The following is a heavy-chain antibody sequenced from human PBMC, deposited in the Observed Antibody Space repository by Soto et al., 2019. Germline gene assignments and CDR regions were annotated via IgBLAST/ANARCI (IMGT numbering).Heavy chain of an antibody. CDR1: GFTFSSYG. Sequence: GESLKISCAASGFTFSSYGMHWVRQAPGKGLEWVAVIWYDGSNKYYADSVKGRFTISRDNSKNTLYLQMNSLRAEDTAVYYCARDGNYDSSGYAFDIWGQGTMVTVSS. V-gene: IGHV3-33*01. CDR2: IWYDGSNK. J-gene: IGHJ3*02. D-gene: IGHD3-22*01. CDR3: ARDGNYDSSGYAFDI.